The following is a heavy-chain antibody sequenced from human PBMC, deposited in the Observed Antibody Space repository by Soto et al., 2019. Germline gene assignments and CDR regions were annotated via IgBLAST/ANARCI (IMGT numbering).Heavy chain of an antibody. CDR3: ARRERYYGSPGWFDP. CDR2: VYYNENT. D-gene: IGHD3-10*01. CDR1: GASINNFAYY. Sequence: QLQLRESGPGLVRPSETLSLTCSVSGASINNFAYYWGWIRQPPGKGLGWSGTVYYNENTYYNPSLRRRVAISVDTAKNQFSLNLRSVTAADTAVYFCARRERYYGSPGWFDPWGQGTLVTVSS. J-gene: IGHJ5*01. V-gene: IGHV4-39*01.